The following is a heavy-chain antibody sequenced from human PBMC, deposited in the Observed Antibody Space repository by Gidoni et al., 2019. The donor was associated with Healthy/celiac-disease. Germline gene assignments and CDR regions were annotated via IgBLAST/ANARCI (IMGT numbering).Heavy chain of an antibody. D-gene: IGHD5-18*01. J-gene: IGHJ4*02. CDR3: AKDQQLWLQALDY. Sequence: QVQLVRSGGGVVQPGRSLRLSCAASGFTFSSFGMHWVRQAPGKGLEWVAFISVDVSNKYYAYSVKGRFTISRYNSKNTLYLQINSLRAEDTAVYYCAKDQQLWLQALDYWGQGTLVTVSS. V-gene: IGHV3-30*18. CDR2: ISVDVSNK. CDR1: GFTFSSFG.